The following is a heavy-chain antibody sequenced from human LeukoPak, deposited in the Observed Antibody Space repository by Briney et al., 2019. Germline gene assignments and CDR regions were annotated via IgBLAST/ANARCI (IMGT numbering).Heavy chain of an antibody. CDR1: GFTFSSYS. CDR3: AREAAISEGWFDP. Sequence: PGGSLRLSCAASGFTFSSYSMNWVRQASGKGLEWVSSISSSSYIYYADSVKGRFTISRDNAKNSLYLQMNSLRAEDTAVYYCAREAAISEGWFDPWGQGTLVTVSS. V-gene: IGHV3-21*01. J-gene: IGHJ5*02. CDR2: ISSSSYI. D-gene: IGHD5-18*01.